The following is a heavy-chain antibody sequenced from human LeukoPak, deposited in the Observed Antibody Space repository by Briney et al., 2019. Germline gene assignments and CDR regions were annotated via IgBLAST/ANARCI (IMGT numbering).Heavy chain of an antibody. J-gene: IGHJ4*02. V-gene: IGHV1-24*01. CDR2: FDPEDGET. CDR3: ATDLSGSYSYFDY. Sequence: SLKYSCKLSGYTLKELSMHWVLQARGKGLDRTRGFDPEDGETIYAQKFQGRVTMTEDTSTDTAYMELSSLRSEDTAVYYCATDLSGSYSYFDYWGQGSLVTVSS. D-gene: IGHD1-26*01. CDR1: GYTLKELS.